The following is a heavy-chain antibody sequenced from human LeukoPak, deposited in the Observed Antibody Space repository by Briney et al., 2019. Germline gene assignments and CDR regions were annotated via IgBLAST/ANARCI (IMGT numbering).Heavy chain of an antibody. CDR3: AKGLERESRLDS. D-gene: IGHD1-1*01. Sequence: GGSLRLSCAASGFTFSSYGMHWVRQAPGKGLEWVAFIRFDGSYKDYADSVKGRFTISRDKSKNTLYLQMNSLRAEDTALYYCAKGLERESRLDSWGQGTLVTVSS. CDR1: GFTFSSYG. CDR2: IRFDGSYK. V-gene: IGHV3-30*02. J-gene: IGHJ4*02.